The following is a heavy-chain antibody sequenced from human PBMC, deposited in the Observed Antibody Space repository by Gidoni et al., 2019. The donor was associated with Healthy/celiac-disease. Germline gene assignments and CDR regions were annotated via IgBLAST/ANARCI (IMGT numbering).Heavy chain of an antibody. V-gene: IGHV3-66*02. CDR3: ARGGSLTREIDY. Sequence: EVQLVESGGGLVQPGGSLRLSCAASGFTVSSHYMSWVRQAPGKGLGWVSFMYSGGSTYYVDSVKGRFTISRDNSKNTVYLQMNSLGAEDTAVYYCARGGSLTREIDYWGQGTLVSVSS. CDR2: MYSGGST. J-gene: IGHJ4*02. CDR1: GFTVSSHY. D-gene: IGHD2-15*01.